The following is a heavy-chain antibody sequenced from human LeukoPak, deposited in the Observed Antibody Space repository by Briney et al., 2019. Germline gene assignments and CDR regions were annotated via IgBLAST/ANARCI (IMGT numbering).Heavy chain of an antibody. Sequence: KASAILSLTCTVSVDSIRSSDYYWGWIRQPPGTGLEWIGSIYDSGSTYYNPSLKSRVTISVDTSKNQFSLKLNSVTAADTAVYYCARHYGPWGQGTLVTVSS. CDR1: VDSIRSSDYY. CDR3: ARHYGP. CDR2: IYDSGST. J-gene: IGHJ5*02. D-gene: IGHD3-10*01. V-gene: IGHV4-39*01.